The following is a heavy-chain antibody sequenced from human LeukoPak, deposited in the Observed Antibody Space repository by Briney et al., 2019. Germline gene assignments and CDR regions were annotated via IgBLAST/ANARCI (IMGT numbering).Heavy chain of an antibody. CDR3: ARVLDFWSGPNFDS. CDR2: ISSSGSTI. Sequence: PGGSLRLSCAASGFSFSSYEMNWVRQAPGKGLEWVSYISSSGSTIYYADSVKGRFTISKDNGKNSLILQVNSLRAEDTAVYYCARVLDFWSGPNFDSWGQGTLVTVSS. D-gene: IGHD3-3*01. J-gene: IGHJ4*02. CDR1: GFSFSSYE. V-gene: IGHV3-48*03.